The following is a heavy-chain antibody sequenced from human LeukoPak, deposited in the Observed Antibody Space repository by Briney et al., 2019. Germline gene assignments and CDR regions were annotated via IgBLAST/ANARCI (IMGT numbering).Heavy chain of an antibody. J-gene: IGHJ5*02. CDR2: IYYSGST. CDR1: GGSISSSSYY. CDR3: ARDTSYGSGSYYKYNWFDP. Sequence: SETLSLTCTVSGGSISSSSYYWGWIRQPPGKGLEWIGSIYYSGSTYYNPSLKSRVTISVDTSKNQFSLKLSSVTATDTAVYYCARDTSYGSGSYYKYNWFDPWGQGTLVTVSS. V-gene: IGHV4-39*07. D-gene: IGHD3-10*01.